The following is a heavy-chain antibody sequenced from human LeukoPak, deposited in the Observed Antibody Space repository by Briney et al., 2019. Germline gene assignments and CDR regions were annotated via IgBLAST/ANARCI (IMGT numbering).Heavy chain of an antibody. D-gene: IGHD5-12*01. CDR1: GGSISSYY. CDR2: IYYSGST. V-gene: IGHV4-59*08. J-gene: IGHJ4*02. CDR3: ARHIVATIPYFDY. Sequence: SETLSLTCTVSGGSISSYYWSWIRQPPGKGLEWIGYIYYSGSTNYNPPLKSRVTISVDTSKNQFSLKLSSVTAADTAVYYCARHIVATIPYFDYWGQGTLVTVSS.